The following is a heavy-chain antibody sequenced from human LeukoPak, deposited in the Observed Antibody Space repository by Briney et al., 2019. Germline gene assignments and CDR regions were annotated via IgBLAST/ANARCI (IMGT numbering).Heavy chain of an antibody. Sequence: GESLKISCKGSGYSFTSYWIGWVRQMPGKGLEWMGIIYPGDSDTRYSPSFQGQVTISADESISTAYLQWSSLKASDTAIYYCARPLYCSGGSCYSTHWGQGTLVTVSS. CDR1: GYSFTSYW. CDR2: IYPGDSDT. J-gene: IGHJ1*01. CDR3: ARPLYCSGGSCYSTH. V-gene: IGHV5-51*01. D-gene: IGHD2-15*01.